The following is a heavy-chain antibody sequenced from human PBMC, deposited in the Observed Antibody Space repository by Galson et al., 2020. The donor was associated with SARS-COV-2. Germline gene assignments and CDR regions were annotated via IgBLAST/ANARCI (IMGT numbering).Heavy chain of an antibody. D-gene: IGHD3-22*01. Sequence: GGSLRLSCAASGFSFDNYCMSWVRQAPGKGLKCVANIEQFRSEKSYVDSVNARFTISRDDAKNSVYLQMNSLRVEDTAVYYCARDLFKLIVMVPFDQWGQGTLVTVSS. CDR3: ARDLFKLIVMVPFDQ. CDR2: IEQFRSEK. J-gene: IGHJ4*02. V-gene: IGHV3-7*01. CDR1: GFSFDNYC.